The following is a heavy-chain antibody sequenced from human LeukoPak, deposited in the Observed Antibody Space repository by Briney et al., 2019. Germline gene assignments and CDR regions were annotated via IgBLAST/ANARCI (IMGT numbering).Heavy chain of an antibody. CDR3: ARATVTTSEIDY. CDR2: INPNSGGT. V-gene: IGHV1-2*02. Sequence: ASVKVSCKASGYTFTGYYMHWVRQAPGQGPEWMGWINPNSGGTNYAQKFQGRATMTRDTSISTAYMELSRLRSDDTAVYYCARATVTTSEIDYWGQGTLVTVSS. D-gene: IGHD4-17*01. CDR1: GYTFTGYY. J-gene: IGHJ4*02.